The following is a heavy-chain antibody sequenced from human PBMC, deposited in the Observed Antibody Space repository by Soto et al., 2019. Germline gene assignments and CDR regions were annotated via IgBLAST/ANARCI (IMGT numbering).Heavy chain of an antibody. CDR3: APPITGTSYYFDY. Sequence: GGSLSLSCAASGFTFGGYAMAWVRRAPGKGLEWVSAISGSGGSTYYADSVKGRFTISRDNSKNTLYLQMNSLRAEDTAVYYCAPPITGTSYYFDYWGQGTLVTSPQ. CDR1: GFTFGGYA. J-gene: IGHJ4*02. D-gene: IGHD1-7*01. CDR2: ISGSGGST. V-gene: IGHV3-23*01.